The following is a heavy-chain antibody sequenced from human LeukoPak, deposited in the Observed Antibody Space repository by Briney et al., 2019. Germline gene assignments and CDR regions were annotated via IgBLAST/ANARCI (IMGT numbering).Heavy chain of an antibody. V-gene: IGHV3-30-3*01. Sequence: GGSLRLSCAASGFTFSSYAMHWVRQAPGKGLEWVAVISYDGSNKYYADSVKGRFTISRDNSKNTLYLQMNSLRAEDTAVYYCAKAAFTMVRGVAFDIWGQGTMVTVSS. D-gene: IGHD3-10*01. CDR1: GFTFSSYA. J-gene: IGHJ3*02. CDR3: AKAAFTMVRGVAFDI. CDR2: ISYDGSNK.